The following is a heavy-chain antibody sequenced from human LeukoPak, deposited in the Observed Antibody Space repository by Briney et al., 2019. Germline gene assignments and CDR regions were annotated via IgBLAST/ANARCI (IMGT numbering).Heavy chain of an antibody. CDR3: ARAYYDILTTVNWFDP. Sequence: ASVKVSCRASGYTFTSYAMHWVRQAPGQRLEWMGWINAGNGNTKYSQKFQGRVTITRDTSASTAYMELSSLRSEDTAVYYCARAYYDILTTVNWFDPWGQGTLVTVSS. V-gene: IGHV1-3*01. D-gene: IGHD3-9*01. CDR2: INAGNGNT. CDR1: GYTFTSYA. J-gene: IGHJ5*02.